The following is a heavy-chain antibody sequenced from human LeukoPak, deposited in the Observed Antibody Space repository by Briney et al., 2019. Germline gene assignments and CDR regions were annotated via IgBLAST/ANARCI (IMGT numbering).Heavy chain of an antibody. CDR1: GFTFSSYA. Sequence: PGGSLRLSCAASGFTFSSYAMHWVRQAPGKGLEWVAVISYDGSNKYYADSVKGRFTISRDNSKNTLFLQMNSLRAEDTAVYYCARDMRELHYFDYWGQGTLVTVSS. V-gene: IGHV3-30-3*01. J-gene: IGHJ4*02. CDR3: ARDMRELHYFDY. D-gene: IGHD1-26*01. CDR2: ISYDGSNK.